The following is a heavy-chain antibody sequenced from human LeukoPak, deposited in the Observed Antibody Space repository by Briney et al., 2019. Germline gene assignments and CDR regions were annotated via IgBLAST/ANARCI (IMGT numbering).Heavy chain of an antibody. V-gene: IGHV3-20*04. D-gene: IGHD2-15*01. CDR3: ARRAGSYSHSYDY. J-gene: IGHJ4*02. Sequence: GGSLRLSCAASGFTFDDYTMSWVRQAPGKGLEWVSGINWNGGSTGYVDSVKGRFTISRDNSKNTLYLQMNSLRAEDTAVYYCARRAGSYSHSYDYWGQGTLVTVSS. CDR1: GFTFDDYT. CDR2: INWNGGST.